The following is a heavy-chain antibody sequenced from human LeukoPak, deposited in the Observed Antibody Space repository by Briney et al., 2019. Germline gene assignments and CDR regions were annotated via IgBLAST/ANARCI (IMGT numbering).Heavy chain of an antibody. D-gene: IGHD5-18*01. CDR3: ARDGGDTAMGTLPFDY. V-gene: IGHV3-11*01. CDR2: ISSSGSTI. J-gene: IGHJ4*02. CDR1: GFTFSDYY. Sequence: GGSLRLSRAASGFTFSDYYMSWIRQAPGKGLEWVSYISSSGSTIYYADSVKGRFTISRDNAKNSLYLQMNSLRAEDTAVYYCARDGGDTAMGTLPFDYWGQGTLVTVSS.